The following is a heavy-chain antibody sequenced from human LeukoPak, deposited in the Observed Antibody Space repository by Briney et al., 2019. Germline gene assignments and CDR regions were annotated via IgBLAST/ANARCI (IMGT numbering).Heavy chain of an antibody. V-gene: IGHV1-18*01. CDR2: ISAYNGNT. CDR1: GYTFTSYG. Sequence: ASVKVSCKASGYTFTSYGISGVRQAPGQGLEWMGWISAYNGNTNYAQKLQGRVTITRNTSISTAYMELSSLRSEDTAVYYCAAQDYWGQGTLVTVSS. CDR3: AAQDY. J-gene: IGHJ4*02.